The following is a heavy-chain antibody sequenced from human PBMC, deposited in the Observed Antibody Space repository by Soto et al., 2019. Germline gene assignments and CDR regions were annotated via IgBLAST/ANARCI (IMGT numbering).Heavy chain of an antibody. CDR1: GGTFSSYA. D-gene: IGHD4-4*01. Sequence: QVQLVQSGAEVKKPGSSVKVSCKASGGTFSSYAISWVRQAPGQGLEWMGGIIPIFGTANYAQKFQGRVTITADESTSTAYMELSSLRSEDTAVYYCARDSGSNSSNYDPSYWYFDLWGRGTLVTVSS. V-gene: IGHV1-69*12. J-gene: IGHJ2*01. CDR2: IIPIFGTA. CDR3: ARDSGSNSSNYDPSYWYFDL.